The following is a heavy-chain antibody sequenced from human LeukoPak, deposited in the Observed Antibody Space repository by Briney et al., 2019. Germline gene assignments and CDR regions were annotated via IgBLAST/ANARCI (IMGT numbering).Heavy chain of an antibody. CDR1: GFTFSSYA. J-gene: IGHJ4*02. V-gene: IGHV3-23*01. CDR3: ARDFYDGFALDY. Sequence: GGSLRFSCAASGFTFSSYAMSWVRQAPGKGLEWVSAISGSGGSTYYADSVKGRFTISRDNSKNTLYLQMNSLRAEDTAVYYCARDFYDGFALDYWGQGTLVTVSS. CDR2: ISGSGGST. D-gene: IGHD2/OR15-2a*01.